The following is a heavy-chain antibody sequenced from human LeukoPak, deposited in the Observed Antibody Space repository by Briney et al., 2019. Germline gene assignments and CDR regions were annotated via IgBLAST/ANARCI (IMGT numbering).Heavy chain of an antibody. V-gene: IGHV3-30*04. D-gene: IGHD7-27*01. CDR2: ISYDGSNK. CDR3: ASNWGSFDY. CDR1: GFTFSSYA. Sequence: GGSLRLSCAASGFTFSSYAMHWVRQAPGKGLEWVAVISYDGSNKYYADSVKGRFTISRDNSKNTLYLQMSSLRAEDTAVYYCASNWGSFDYWGQGTLVTVSS. J-gene: IGHJ4*02.